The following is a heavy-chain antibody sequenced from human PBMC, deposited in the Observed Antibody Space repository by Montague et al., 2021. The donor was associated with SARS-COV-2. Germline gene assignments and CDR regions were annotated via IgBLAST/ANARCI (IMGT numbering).Heavy chain of an antibody. D-gene: IGHD3-10*01. CDR1: GFTFSNYA. CDR2: VTNEVSTK. Sequence: SLRLSCAASGFTFSNYAMHWGQRCATQAQNGGAHVTNEVSTKYYSDSVKGRFTISRDNSKNTLYLQMNSLRAEDTAVYYCVTSLLWFGEFENWGQGTLVTGS. J-gene: IGHJ4*02. V-gene: IGHV3-30-3*01. CDR3: VTSLLWFGEFEN.